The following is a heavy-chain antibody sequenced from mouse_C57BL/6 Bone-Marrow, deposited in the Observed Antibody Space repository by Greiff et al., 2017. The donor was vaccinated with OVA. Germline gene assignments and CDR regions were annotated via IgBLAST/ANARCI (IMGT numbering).Heavy chain of an antibody. V-gene: IGHV1-72*01. J-gene: IGHJ3*01. CDR3: AAGGYYYGSSYDWFAY. CDR2: IDPNSGGT. D-gene: IGHD1-1*01. Sequence: VQLQQPGAELVKPGASVKLSCKASGYTFTSYWMHWVKQRPGRGLEWIGRIDPNSGGTKYNEKFKSKATLTLDKPSRTAYMQLSRLTSEESAVYYCAAGGYYYGSSYDWFAYWGQGTLVTVSA. CDR1: GYTFTSYW.